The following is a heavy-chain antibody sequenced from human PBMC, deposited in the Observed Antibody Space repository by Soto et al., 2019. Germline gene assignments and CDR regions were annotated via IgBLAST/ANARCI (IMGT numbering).Heavy chain of an antibody. CDR3: AREIVVVPAAMEGRDYYYGMDV. D-gene: IGHD2-2*01. CDR2: INPSGGST. V-gene: IGHV1-46*01. CDR1: GYTFTSYY. J-gene: IGHJ6*02. Sequence: ASVKVSCKASGYTFTSYYMHWVRQAPGQGLEWMGIINPSGGSTSYAQKFQGRVTMTRDTSTSTVYMELSSLGSEDTAVYYCAREIVVVPAAMEGRDYYYGMDVWGQGTTVTVSS.